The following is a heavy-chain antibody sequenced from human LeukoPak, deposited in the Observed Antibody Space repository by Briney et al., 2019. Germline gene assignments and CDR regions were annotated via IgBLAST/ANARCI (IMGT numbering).Heavy chain of an antibody. V-gene: IGHV4-39*07. CDR1: GGSISSSSYY. CDR2: IYYSGST. Sequence: SQTLSLTCTVSGGSISSSSYYWGWIRQPPGKGLEWIGSIYYSGSTYYNPSLKSRVTISVDTSKNQFSLKLSSVTAADTAVYYCARVYYYDSSEPFDYWGQGTLVTVSS. CDR3: ARVYYYDSSEPFDY. D-gene: IGHD3-22*01. J-gene: IGHJ4*02.